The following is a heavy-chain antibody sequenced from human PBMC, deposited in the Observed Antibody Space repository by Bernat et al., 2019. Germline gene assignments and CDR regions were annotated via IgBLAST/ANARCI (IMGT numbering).Heavy chain of an antibody. CDR1: GFIVSSYG. CDR3: ARCGSGYSLDV. CDR2: IYNVGST. D-gene: IGHD2-15*01. Sequence: EVQLVESGGGLVQPGGSLRLSCAASGFIVSSYGMSWVRQAPGKGLEWVSLIYNVGSTSYADSVKGRFTISRDNSKNTLYLQMNSLRAEDTAVFYCARCGSGYSLDVWGKGTTVTVSS. V-gene: IGHV3-66*01. J-gene: IGHJ6*04.